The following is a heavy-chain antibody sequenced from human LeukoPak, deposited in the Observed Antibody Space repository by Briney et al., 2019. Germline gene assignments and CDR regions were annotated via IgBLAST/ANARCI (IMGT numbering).Heavy chain of an antibody. CDR2: IIPIFGTA. D-gene: IGHD3-3*01. J-gene: IGHJ4*02. Sequence: SVKVSCKASGGTFSSYALSWMRQAPGQGLEWMGGIIPIFGTANYAQKFQGRVTITTDESTSTAYMELSSLRSEDTAVYYCAGTIFGVVIDFDYWGQGTLVTVSS. CDR3: AGTIFGVVIDFDY. V-gene: IGHV1-69*05. CDR1: GGTFSSYA.